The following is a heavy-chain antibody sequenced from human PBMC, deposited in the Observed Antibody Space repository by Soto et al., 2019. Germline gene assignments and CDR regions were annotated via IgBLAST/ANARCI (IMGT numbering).Heavy chain of an antibody. CDR2: IYYSGST. V-gene: IGHV4-30-4*01. D-gene: IGHD1-20*01. CDR1: GGSISSGDYY. J-gene: IGHJ5*02. Sequence: SETLSLSCTVSGGSISSGDYYGSWIRQPPGKGLEWIGYIYYSGSTYYNPSLKSRVTISVDTSKNQFSLKLSSVTAADTAVYYCARDRWVTGIHWFDPWGQGALVTVSS. CDR3: ARDRWVTGIHWFDP.